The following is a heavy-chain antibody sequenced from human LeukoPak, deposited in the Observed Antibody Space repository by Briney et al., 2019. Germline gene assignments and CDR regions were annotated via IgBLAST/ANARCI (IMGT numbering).Heavy chain of an antibody. CDR1: GFTFSSYA. J-gene: IGHJ6*02. CDR3: ARDQGYCSSTSCSSEFYYYGMDV. D-gene: IGHD2-2*01. Sequence: PGGSLRLSCAASGFTFSSYAMHWVRQAPGKGLEWVAVISYDGSNKYYADSVKGRFTISRDNSKNTLYLQMNSLRAENTAVYYCARDQGYCSSTSCSSEFYYYGMDVWGQGTTVTVSS. CDR2: ISYDGSNK. V-gene: IGHV3-30-3*01.